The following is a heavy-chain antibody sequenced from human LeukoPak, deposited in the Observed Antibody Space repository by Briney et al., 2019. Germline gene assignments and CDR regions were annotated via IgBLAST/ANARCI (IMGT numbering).Heavy chain of an antibody. J-gene: IGHJ5*02. CDR2: IYYSGST. CDR3: ARQEVGYCSSTSCSGGFDP. CDR1: GGSPSRYY. D-gene: IGHD2-2*01. Sequence: SGTLSLTCTVSGGSPSRYYWSGIRHPPGEGRGWSGYIYYSGSTTYNPSLKSRVTISVDTSKNQFSLKLSSVTAAATALCYCARQEVGYCSSTSCSGGFDPWGQGPLVPLSS. V-gene: IGHV4-59*08.